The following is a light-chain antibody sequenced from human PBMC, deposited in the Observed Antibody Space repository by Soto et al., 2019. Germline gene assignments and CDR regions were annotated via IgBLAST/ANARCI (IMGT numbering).Light chain of an antibody. Sequence: QSVLTQPASVSGSPGQSITISCTGTSSDVGSYNLVSWYQQHPGKAPKLMIYEGSKRPAGVSNRFSGSKSGNTASLTISELQAEDEAYYYCCSYAGSHVVFGGGTKLTVL. V-gene: IGLV2-23*01. J-gene: IGLJ2*01. CDR2: EGS. CDR1: SSDVGSYNL. CDR3: CSYAGSHVV.